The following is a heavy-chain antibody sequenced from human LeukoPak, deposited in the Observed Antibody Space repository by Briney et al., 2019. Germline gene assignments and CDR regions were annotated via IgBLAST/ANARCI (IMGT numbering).Heavy chain of an antibody. CDR3: ARDVHYDSSGYYFRNDAFDI. CDR1: GFTFSSYS. D-gene: IGHD3-22*01. CDR2: ISSSGRYI. Sequence: GGSLRLSCAASGFTFSSYSMNWVRQAPGKGLEWVSSISSSGRYIYYGDSVKGRFTISRDNAKNSLCLQMNSLRAEDTAVYYCARDVHYDSSGYYFRNDAFDIWGQGTMVTVSS. J-gene: IGHJ3*02. V-gene: IGHV3-21*01.